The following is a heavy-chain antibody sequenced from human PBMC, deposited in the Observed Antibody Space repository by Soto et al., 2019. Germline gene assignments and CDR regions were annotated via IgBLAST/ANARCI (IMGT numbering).Heavy chain of an antibody. J-gene: IGHJ6*03. Sequence: GGSLRLSCAASGFTFSSYSMNWVRQAPGKGLEWVSSISSSSSYIYYADSVKGRFTISRDNAKNSLYLQMNSLRAEDTAVYYCARDSYYGSGSLGYYYYMDVWGKGTTVTVSS. V-gene: IGHV3-21*01. CDR1: GFTFSSYS. CDR3: ARDSYYGSGSLGYYYYMDV. CDR2: ISSSSSYI. D-gene: IGHD3-10*01.